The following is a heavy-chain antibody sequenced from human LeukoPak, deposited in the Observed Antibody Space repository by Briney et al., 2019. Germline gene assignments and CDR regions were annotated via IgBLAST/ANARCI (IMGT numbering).Heavy chain of an antibody. D-gene: IGHD3-3*01. CDR2: ISSGGSTI. V-gene: IGHV3-48*03. J-gene: IGHJ3*02. Sequence: GGSLRLSCAASGFTFSSYEMNWVRQAPGKGLEWVSYISSGGSTIYYADSVKGRFIISRDNAKNSLYLQMNSLRAEDTAVYYCAREHDFWSGYYVRDAFDIWGQGTMVTVSS. CDR3: AREHDFWSGYYVRDAFDI. CDR1: GFTFSSYE.